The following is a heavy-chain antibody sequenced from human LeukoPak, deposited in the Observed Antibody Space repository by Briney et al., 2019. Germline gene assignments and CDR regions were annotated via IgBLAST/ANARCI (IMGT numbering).Heavy chain of an antibody. CDR2: IYHSGST. J-gene: IGHJ4*02. CDR1: GYSISSGYY. Sequence: SETLSLTCTVSGYSISSGYYWGWIRQPPGKGLEWIGSIYHSGSTYYNPSLKSRVTISVDTSKNQFSLKLSSVTAADTAVYYCARGVMGIAVAGTFDYWGQGTLVTVSS. D-gene: IGHD6-19*01. V-gene: IGHV4-38-2*02. CDR3: ARGVMGIAVAGTFDY.